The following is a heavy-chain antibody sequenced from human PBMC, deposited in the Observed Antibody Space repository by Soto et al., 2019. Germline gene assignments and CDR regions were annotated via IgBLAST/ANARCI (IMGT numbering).Heavy chain of an antibody. J-gene: IGHJ6*02. CDR3: ARDLLWSGGSPLRPTRYGMDV. V-gene: IGHV3-30-3*01. CDR2: ISYDGSNK. Sequence: QVQLVESGGGVVQPGRSLRLSCAASGFTFSSYAMHWVRQAPGKGLEWVAVISYDGSNKYYADSVKGRFTISRDNSKNRLXLXTNSLRAEDTAVYYCARDLLWSGGSPLRPTRYGMDVWGQGTTVTVSS. D-gene: IGHD3-3*01. CDR1: GFTFSSYA.